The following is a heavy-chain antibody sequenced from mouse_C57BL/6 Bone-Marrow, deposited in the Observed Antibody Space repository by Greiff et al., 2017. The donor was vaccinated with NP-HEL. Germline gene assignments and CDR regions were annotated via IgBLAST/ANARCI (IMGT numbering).Heavy chain of an antibody. Sequence: VQLQQPGAELVKPGASVKLSCKASGYTFTSYWMQWVKQRPGQGLEWIGEIDPSDSYTNYNQQFKGKATLTVDTSSSTAYMQLSSLTSEDSAVYYCANWDYYAMDYWGQGTSVTVSS. V-gene: IGHV1-50*01. D-gene: IGHD4-1*01. CDR1: GYTFTSYW. J-gene: IGHJ4*01. CDR2: IDPSDSYT. CDR3: ANWDYYAMDY.